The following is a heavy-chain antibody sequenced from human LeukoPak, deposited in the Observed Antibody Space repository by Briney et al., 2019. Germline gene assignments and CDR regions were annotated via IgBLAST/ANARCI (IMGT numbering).Heavy chain of an antibody. CDR3: ARGGYSYEIDY. D-gene: IGHD5-18*01. CDR1: GYTFSTYY. CDR2: INPSDGST. J-gene: IGHJ4*02. Sequence: ASVKVSCKASGYTFSTYYMHWVRQAPGQGLEWMGIINPSDGSTTYAQKFQGRVTMTRDTSTSTVYMELSSLRSDDTAVYHCARGGYSYEIDYWGQGTQVTVSS. V-gene: IGHV1-46*01.